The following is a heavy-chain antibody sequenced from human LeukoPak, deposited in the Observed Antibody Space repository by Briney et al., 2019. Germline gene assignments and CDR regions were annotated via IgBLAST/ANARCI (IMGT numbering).Heavy chain of an antibody. D-gene: IGHD4-17*01. Sequence: GGSLRLSCAASGFTFSTYSMSWVRQAPGKGLDWVASINQDGSAEYYVDSVRGRFTISRDNAKNSLYLQVNSLRVDDTAVYYCARDRYGWGQGTLVTVSS. CDR3: ARDRYG. J-gene: IGHJ4*02. CDR2: INQDGSAE. V-gene: IGHV3-7*01. CDR1: GFTFSTYS.